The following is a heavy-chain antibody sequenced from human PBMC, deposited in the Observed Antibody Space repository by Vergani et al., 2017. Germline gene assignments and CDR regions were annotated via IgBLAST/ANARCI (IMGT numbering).Heavy chain of an antibody. Sequence: QVQLVQSGAEVKKPGFSVKVSCKASGGTFSSYAISWVRQAPGQGLEWMGGIIPIFGTANYAQKFQGRVTITADESTSTAYMELSSLRSEDTAVYYCARDRFGYSSPVTYGMDVWGQGTTVTVSS. J-gene: IGHJ6*02. CDR1: GGTFSSYA. CDR2: IIPIFGTA. D-gene: IGHD6-13*01. CDR3: ARDRFGYSSPVTYGMDV. V-gene: IGHV1-69*01.